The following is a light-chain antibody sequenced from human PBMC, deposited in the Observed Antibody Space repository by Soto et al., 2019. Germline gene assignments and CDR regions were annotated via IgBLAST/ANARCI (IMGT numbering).Light chain of an antibody. Sequence: DIQMTQSPSTLSASVGDRFTITWRASQSINKWLAWYQEKPGKAPNLLIYDASSLESGVPLRFSGSGSGTEFTLTISSLQPDDSATYYCQQYNVYSPTFGQGTKVDI. CDR1: QSINKW. CDR3: QQYNVYSPT. V-gene: IGKV1-5*01. CDR2: DAS. J-gene: IGKJ1*01.